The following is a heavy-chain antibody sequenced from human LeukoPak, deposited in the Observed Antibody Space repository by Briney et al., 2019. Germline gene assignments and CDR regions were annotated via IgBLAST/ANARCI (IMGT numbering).Heavy chain of an antibody. CDR2: IYDSGST. CDR3: AREGGILDAFDI. V-gene: IGHV4-59*01. D-gene: IGHD2-15*01. J-gene: IGHJ3*02. Sequence: SETLSLTCTVSGGSISSYYWSWFRQPPGKGLEWIGYIYDSGSTKYNPSLKSRVTISLDTSKNQFSLKLSSVTAADTAVYYCAREGGILDAFDIWGQGTMVTVSS. CDR1: GGSISSYY.